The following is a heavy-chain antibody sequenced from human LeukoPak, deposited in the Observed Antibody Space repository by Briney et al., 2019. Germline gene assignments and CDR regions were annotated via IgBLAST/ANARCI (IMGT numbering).Heavy chain of an antibody. V-gene: IGHV3-23*01. CDR2: ISASGGST. J-gene: IGHJ4*02. D-gene: IGHD2-15*01. CDR1: GFTFSSYA. CDR3: AKDRDCSGGSCWDYFDY. Sequence: GGSLRLSCAASGFTFSSYAMTWVRLAPGKGLEWVSVISASGGSTYYADSVKGRFTMSRDNSKNTLYLQMNRLRAEDTAVYYCAKDRDCSGGSCWDYFDYWGQGTLVTVSS.